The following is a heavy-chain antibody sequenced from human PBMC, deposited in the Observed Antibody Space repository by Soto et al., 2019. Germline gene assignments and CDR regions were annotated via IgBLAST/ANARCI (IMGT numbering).Heavy chain of an antibody. CDR3: ARAHEVAWFDS. V-gene: IGHV3-21*06. Sequence: PGGSLRLSCAASGFTFSSYAMTWVRQAPGKGLEWVASITNRGTHTYSADSVNGRFTISRDNDKNSLYLQMNNLRAEDTATYYCARAHEVAWFDSWGLGALVTVSS. D-gene: IGHD2-15*01. CDR2: ITNRGTHT. J-gene: IGHJ5*01. CDR1: GFTFSSYA.